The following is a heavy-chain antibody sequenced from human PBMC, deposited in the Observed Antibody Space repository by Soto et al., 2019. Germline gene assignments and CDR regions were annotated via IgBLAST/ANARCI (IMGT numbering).Heavy chain of an antibody. D-gene: IGHD3-22*01. CDR3: ASGPSGDDSSGYYY. J-gene: IGHJ4*02. Sequence: GGSLRLSCAASGFTFSSYAMHWVRQAPGKGLEWVAVISYDGSNKYYADSVKGRFTISRDNSKNTLYLQMNSLRAEDTAVYYCASGPSGDDSSGYYYWGQGTLVTVSS. CDR2: ISYDGSNK. CDR1: GFTFSSYA. V-gene: IGHV3-30*04.